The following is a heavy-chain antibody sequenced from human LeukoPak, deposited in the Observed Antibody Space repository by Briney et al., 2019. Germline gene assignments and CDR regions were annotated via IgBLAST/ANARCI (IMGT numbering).Heavy chain of an antibody. V-gene: IGHV3-9*01. CDR1: GFTFDDYA. D-gene: IGHD5-18*01. CDR3: AKDITENSYGYYFDY. Sequence: GGSLRLSCAASGFTFDDYAMHWVRHAPGKGLEWVSGISWNSGSVGYADSVKGRFTISRDNAKNSLYLQMNSLRAEDTALYYCAKDITENSYGYYFDYWGQGTLVTVSS. CDR2: ISWNSGSV. J-gene: IGHJ4*02.